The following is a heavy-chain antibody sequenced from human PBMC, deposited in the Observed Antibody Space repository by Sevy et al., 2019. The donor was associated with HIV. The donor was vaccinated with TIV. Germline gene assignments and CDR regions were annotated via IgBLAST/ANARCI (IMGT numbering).Heavy chain of an antibody. D-gene: IGHD2-15*01. Sequence: ASVKVSCKVSGYTLTKLSIHWVRQAPGKGLEWMGDFDSQDGETIYSQRFQGRVTMTVDTPTDTAYMDLGSLTSEYPSVYYCATVGLRYYSGSRPYQGDWFDPWGQGTLVTVSS. CDR2: FDSQDGET. J-gene: IGHJ5*02. CDR3: ATVGLRYYSGSRPYQGDWFDP. CDR1: GYTLTKLS. V-gene: IGHV1-24*01.